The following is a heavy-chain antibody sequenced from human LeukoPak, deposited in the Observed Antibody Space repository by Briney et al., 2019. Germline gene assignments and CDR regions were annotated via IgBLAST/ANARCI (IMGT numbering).Heavy chain of an antibody. CDR2: INHSGST. CDR3: ARARYCSGGSCKYFDY. CDR1: GGSFSGDY. V-gene: IGHV4-34*01. J-gene: IGHJ4*02. D-gene: IGHD2-15*01. Sequence: PSETLSLTCAVYGGSFSGDYWSWIRQPPGKGLEWIREINHSGSTNYNPSLKSRVTISVDTSKKQVSLKLSSVTAADTAVYYCARARYCSGGSCKYFDYWGQGTLVTVSS.